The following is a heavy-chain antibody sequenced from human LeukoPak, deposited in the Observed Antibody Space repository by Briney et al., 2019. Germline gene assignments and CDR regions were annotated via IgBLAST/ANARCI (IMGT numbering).Heavy chain of an antibody. CDR3: ARHGSGSSTFGY. Sequence: PSQTLSLTCTVSGGSISSGGYYWSWLRQHPGKGLEWIGYIYYSGSTYYNPSLKSRVTISVDTSKNQFSLKLSSVTAADTAVYYCARHGSGSSTFGYWGQGILVTVSS. V-gene: IGHV4-31*03. CDR2: IYYSGST. CDR1: GGSISSGGYY. D-gene: IGHD1-26*01. J-gene: IGHJ4*02.